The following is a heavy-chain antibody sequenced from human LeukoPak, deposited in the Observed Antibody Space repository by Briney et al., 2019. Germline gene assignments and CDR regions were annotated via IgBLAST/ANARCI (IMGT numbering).Heavy chain of an antibody. J-gene: IGHJ4*02. D-gene: IGHD2-2*01. CDR2: INWKSDKI. V-gene: IGHV3-9*01. CDR3: AKDRYCTSSSCPIDY. Sequence: GRSLRLSCAGSGYSFDEYAMHWARQAPGKGLEWVSGINWKSDKIGYADSVKGRFTISRDNSKNSLYLQMNSLRVEDTALYYCAKDRYCTSSSCPIDYWGQGTMVIVSS. CDR1: GYSFDEYA.